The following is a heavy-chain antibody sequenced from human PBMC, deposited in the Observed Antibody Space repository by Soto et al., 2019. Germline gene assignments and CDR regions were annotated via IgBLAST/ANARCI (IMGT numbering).Heavy chain of an antibody. CDR2: IYHSGST. CDR3: ARARGYSYASTVLPDFDP. J-gene: IGHJ5*02. D-gene: IGHD5-18*01. CDR1: GGSISSGGYS. V-gene: IGHV4-30-2*01. Sequence: SETLSLTCAVSGGSISSGGYSWSWIRQPPGKGLEWIGYIYHSGSTYYNPSLKSRVTISVDRSKNQFSLKLSSVTAADTAVYYCARARGYSYASTVLPDFDPWGRGTLVTVSS.